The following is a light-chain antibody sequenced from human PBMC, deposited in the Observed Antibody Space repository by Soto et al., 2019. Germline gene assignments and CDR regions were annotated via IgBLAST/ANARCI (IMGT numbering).Light chain of an antibody. CDR1: QSVSGK. Sequence: EVLMTQSPATLSVSPGERATLSCRASQSVSGKLAWYQQKPGQAPRLLIYDASTRATGIPAGFSGSGSGTEFTLTISSLQSEDFAVYYCQQYNNWPPITFGQGTRLEIK. V-gene: IGKV3-15*01. CDR2: DAS. J-gene: IGKJ5*01. CDR3: QQYNNWPPIT.